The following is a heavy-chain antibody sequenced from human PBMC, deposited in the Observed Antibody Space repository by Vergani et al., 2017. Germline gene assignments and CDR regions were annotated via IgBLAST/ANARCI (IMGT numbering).Heavy chain of an antibody. CDR2: ISGSGGST. Sequence: EVQLLESGGGLVQPGGSLRLSCAASGFTFSSYAMSWVRQAPGKGLEWVSAISGSGGSTYYADSVKGRFTISRDNSKNTLYLQMNSLRVEDTAVYYCAKGPRGGDGYNRDYWGQGTLVTVSS. D-gene: IGHD5-24*01. J-gene: IGHJ4*02. CDR3: AKGPRGGDGYNRDY. V-gene: IGHV3-23*01. CDR1: GFTFSSYA.